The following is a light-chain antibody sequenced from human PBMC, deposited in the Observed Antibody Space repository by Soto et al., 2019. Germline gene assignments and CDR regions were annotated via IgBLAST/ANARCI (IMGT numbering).Light chain of an antibody. CDR1: SSDVGGYKY. CDR3: GSYTSSSTPYV. Sequence: QSALTQPASVSGSPGQSITISCTGTSSDVGGYKYVSGYQQYPGKAPKLIIYDVTYRPSGVSNRFSGSKADNTASLTIRGLQADDEADYYCGSYTSSSTPYVFGTGTKVTVL. V-gene: IGLV2-14*01. J-gene: IGLJ1*01. CDR2: DVT.